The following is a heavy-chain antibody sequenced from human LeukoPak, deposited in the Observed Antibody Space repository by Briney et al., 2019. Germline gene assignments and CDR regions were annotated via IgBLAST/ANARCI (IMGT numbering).Heavy chain of an antibody. J-gene: IGHJ4*02. CDR1: GYTLTELS. CDR2: FDPEDGET. Sequence: ASVKVSCKVSGYTLTELSMHWVRQAPGKGLEWMGGFDPEDGETIYAQKFQGRVTITTDESTSTAYMELSSLRSEDTAVYYCARGEATVVTPMSYWGQGTLVTVSS. CDR3: ARGEATVVTPMSY. V-gene: IGHV1-24*01. D-gene: IGHD4-23*01.